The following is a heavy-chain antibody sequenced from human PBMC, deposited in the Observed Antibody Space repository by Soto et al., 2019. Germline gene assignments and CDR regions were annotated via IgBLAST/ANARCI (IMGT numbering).Heavy chain of an antibody. J-gene: IGHJ6*02. CDR3: VTAVRGYNANGDL. D-gene: IGHD5-12*01. CDR2: IKADGTEK. V-gene: IGHV3-7*03. CDR1: GFTFSSYW. Sequence: GSLRLSCVGSGFTFSSYWMGWVRQTPGKGLEWVATIKADGTEKYYVDSVKGRFTFSRGNAKTSVYLEMNSLRAEDTAVYYCVTAVRGYNANGDLWGQGTTVTVSS.